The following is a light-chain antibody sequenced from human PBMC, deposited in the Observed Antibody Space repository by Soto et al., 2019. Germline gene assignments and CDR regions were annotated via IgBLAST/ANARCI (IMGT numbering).Light chain of an antibody. Sequence: QSVLTQPASVSGSPGQSIAISCTGTSSDVGTYNSVSWYQQFPGKAPKLILYAVTNRPSGISNRFSGSKSGNTASLTISGLQSEDEADYFCSSYTTSATLVFGLWTKVTVL. CDR3: SSYTTSATLV. J-gene: IGLJ2*01. CDR1: SSDVGTYNS. V-gene: IGLV2-14*01. CDR2: AVT.